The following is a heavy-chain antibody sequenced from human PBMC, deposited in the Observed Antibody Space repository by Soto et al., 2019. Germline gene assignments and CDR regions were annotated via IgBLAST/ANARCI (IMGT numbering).Heavy chain of an antibody. CDR3: AKDLPSARPYYFYYYGMDV. Sequence: PGGSLRLSCAVSGFTVSNNYMSWVRQAPGKGLEGVSAVSGSGDSTYYADSVKGRFTISRDNSKNTLYLQMNSLRAEDTAVYYCAKDLPSARPYYFYYYGMDVWGQGTTVTVSS. CDR2: VSGSGDST. J-gene: IGHJ6*02. CDR1: GFTVSNNY. D-gene: IGHD6-6*01. V-gene: IGHV3-23*01.